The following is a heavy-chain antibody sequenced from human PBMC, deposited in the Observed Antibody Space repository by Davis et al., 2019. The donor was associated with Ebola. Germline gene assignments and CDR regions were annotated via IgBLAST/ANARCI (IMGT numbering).Heavy chain of an antibody. Sequence: PSETLSLTCAVSGGSISSSNWWSWVRQPPGKGLEWIGEIYHSGSTNYNPSLKSRVTISVDKSKNQFSLKLSSVTAADTAVYYCARDRRTETYYDFWSSKQSSGMDVWGQGTTVTVSS. CDR3: ARDRRTETYYDFWSSKQSSGMDV. CDR1: GGSISSSNW. J-gene: IGHJ6*02. V-gene: IGHV4-4*02. D-gene: IGHD3-3*01. CDR2: IYHSGST.